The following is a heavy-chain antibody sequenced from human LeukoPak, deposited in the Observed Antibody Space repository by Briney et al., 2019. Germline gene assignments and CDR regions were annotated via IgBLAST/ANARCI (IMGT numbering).Heavy chain of an antibody. D-gene: IGHD6-19*01. CDR3: ARQYSSGWYPGY. J-gene: IGHJ4*02. V-gene: IGHV4-39*01. CDR1: GGSISSSSYY. Sequence: SETLSLTCTVSGGSISSSSYYWGWIRQPPGKGLEWIGSIYYSGSTYYNPSLKSRVTISVDTSKNQFSLKLGSVTAADTAVYYCARQYSSGWYPGYWGQGTLVTVSS. CDR2: IYYSGST.